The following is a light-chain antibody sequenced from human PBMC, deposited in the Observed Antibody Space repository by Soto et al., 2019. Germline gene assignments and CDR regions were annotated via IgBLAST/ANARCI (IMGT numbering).Light chain of an antibody. CDR1: NIGRKS. CDR2: DDS. CDR3: QVWYGTNDQTVV. V-gene: IGLV3-21*02. J-gene: IGLJ2*01. Sequence: SYELTQPPSVSVAPGQTARITCGGNNIGRKSVHWYQQKPGQAPVLVVHDDSDRPSGIPERLSGSNSGNTATLTISRVESGDESDYYCQVWYGTNDQTVVFGGGHKLTVL.